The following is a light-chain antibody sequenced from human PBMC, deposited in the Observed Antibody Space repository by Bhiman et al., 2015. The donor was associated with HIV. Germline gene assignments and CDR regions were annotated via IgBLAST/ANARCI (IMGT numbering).Light chain of an antibody. V-gene: IGLV1-40*01. J-gene: IGLJ1*01. Sequence: LTQPPSVSGAPGQRVTISCTGSTSNIGAGYDVHWYQQLPGTAPKLLIYRNSNRPSGVPDRFSGSKSGTSASLTITGLQAEDEGDYYCSSYTGSSRLRFVFGTGTKVTVL. CDR3: SSYTGSSRLRFV. CDR2: RNS. CDR1: TSNIGAGYD.